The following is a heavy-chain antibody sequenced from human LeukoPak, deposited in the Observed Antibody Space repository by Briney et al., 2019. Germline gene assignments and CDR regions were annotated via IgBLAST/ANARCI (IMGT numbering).Heavy chain of an antibody. V-gene: IGHV3-23*01. CDR3: AKSGYSSSWYLNWFDP. CDR1: GFTFSSYA. CDR2: ISGSGGST. Sequence: GGSLRLSCAASGFTFSSYAMSWVRQAPWKGLEWVSAISGSGGSTYYADSVKGRFTISRDNSKNTLYLQMNSLRAEDTAVYYCAKSGYSSSWYLNWFDPWGQGTLVTVSS. J-gene: IGHJ5*02. D-gene: IGHD6-13*01.